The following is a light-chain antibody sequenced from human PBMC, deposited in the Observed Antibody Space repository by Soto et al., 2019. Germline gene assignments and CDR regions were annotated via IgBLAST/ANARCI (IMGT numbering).Light chain of an antibody. CDR2: VAS. J-gene: IGKJ5*01. CDR1: QSIGRF. Sequence: LTQSASSLSASVVHIGTFTCRASQSIGRFLNWHQQKPGKAPNVLINVASTLRSGVPSRFSGSGSGTEFTLTITSLQPEDFATYYCQQLNSYPITFGQGTRLEIK. V-gene: IGKV1-9*01. CDR3: QQLNSYPIT.